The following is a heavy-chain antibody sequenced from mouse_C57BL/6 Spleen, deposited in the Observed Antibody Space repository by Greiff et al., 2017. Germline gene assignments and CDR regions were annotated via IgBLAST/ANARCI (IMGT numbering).Heavy chain of an antibody. J-gene: IGHJ1*03. CDR3: ADGAFSDGYYWYFDV. V-gene: IGHV1-80*01. Sequence: QVQLKESGAELVKPGASVKISCKASGYAFSSYWMNWVKQRPGKGLEWIGQIYPGDGDTNYNGKFKGKATLTADKSSSTAYMQLSSLTSEDSAVYFCADGAFSDGYYWYFDVWGTGTTVTVSS. CDR1: GYAFSSYW. D-gene: IGHD2-3*01. CDR2: IYPGDGDT.